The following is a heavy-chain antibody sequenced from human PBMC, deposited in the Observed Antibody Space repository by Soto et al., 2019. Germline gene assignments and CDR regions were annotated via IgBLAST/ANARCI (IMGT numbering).Heavy chain of an antibody. Sequence: SETLSLTCAVSGGSISSGGYSWSWIRQPPGKGLEWIGYIYHSGSTYYNPSLKGRVTISVDRSKNQFSLKLSSVTAADTAVYYRARGGFYYFDYWGQGTLVTVSS. D-gene: IGHD1-26*01. J-gene: IGHJ4*02. CDR1: GGSISSGGYS. CDR2: IYHSGST. V-gene: IGHV4-30-2*01. CDR3: ARGGFYYFDY.